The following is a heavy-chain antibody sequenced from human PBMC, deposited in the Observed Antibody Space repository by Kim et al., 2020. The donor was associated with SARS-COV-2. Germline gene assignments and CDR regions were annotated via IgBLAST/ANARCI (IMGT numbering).Heavy chain of an antibody. Sequence: SETLSLTCAVSGASISSDNWWSWVRQPPGKGLEWIGEIYHSGTTNYNPSLKSRVTISVDKSKNQFSPRLSSVTAADTAVYYCARDKGASPDYYFDYWGQGARVTVSS. CDR2: IYHSGTT. V-gene: IGHV4-4*02. CDR3: ARDKGASPDYYFDY. J-gene: IGHJ4*02. CDR1: GASISSDNW.